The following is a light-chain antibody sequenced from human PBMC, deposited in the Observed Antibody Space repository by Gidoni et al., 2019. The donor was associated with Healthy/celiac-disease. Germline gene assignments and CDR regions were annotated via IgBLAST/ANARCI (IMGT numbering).Light chain of an antibody. CDR3: SSYTSSSASWV. CDR2: EVS. V-gene: IGLV2-14*01. J-gene: IGLJ3*02. Sequence: QSALTQHASVSGSPGQSITISCTGTSSDVGGYNYVSWYQQHPGKAPKLMIYEVSNRPSGVSNRFSGSKSGNTASLTISGLQAEDEADYYCSSYTSSSASWVFGGGTKLTVL. CDR1: SSDVGGYNY.